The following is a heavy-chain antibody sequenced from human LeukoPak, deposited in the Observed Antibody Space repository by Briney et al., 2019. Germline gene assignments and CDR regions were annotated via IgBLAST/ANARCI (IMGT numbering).Heavy chain of an antibody. J-gene: IGHJ6*03. D-gene: IGHD6-13*01. CDR1: GFTFSTCV. CDR3: AREGGSSSWYLGYYYYYMDV. Sequence: GGSLRLSCAVSGFTFSTCVMHWVRQAPGKGLEWMAIISSDGTNAFYADSVKGRFTISRDNSKNTLYLQMNSLRAEDTAVYYCAREGGSSSWYLGYYYYYMDVWGKGTTVTVSS. CDR2: ISSDGTNA. V-gene: IGHV3-30*04.